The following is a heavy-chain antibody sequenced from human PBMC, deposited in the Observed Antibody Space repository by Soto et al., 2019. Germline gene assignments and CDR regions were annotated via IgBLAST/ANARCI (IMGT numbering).Heavy chain of an antibody. J-gene: IGHJ6*02. Sequence: PGESLKISCKGSGYSFTSYWIGWVRQMPGKGLEWMGIIYPGDSDTRYSPSFQGQVTISADKSISTAYLQWSSLKASDTAMYYCARQDGSYYYYYGMAVWGQGTTVTVSS. V-gene: IGHV5-51*01. CDR3: ARQDGSYYYYYGMAV. CDR2: IYPGDSDT. CDR1: GYSFTSYW.